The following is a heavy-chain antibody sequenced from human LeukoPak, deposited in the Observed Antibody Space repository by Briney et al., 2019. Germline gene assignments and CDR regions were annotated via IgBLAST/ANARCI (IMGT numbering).Heavy chain of an antibody. D-gene: IGHD3-22*01. CDR3: ARGHNDSSALGY. Sequence: SETLSLTCTVSGGSISNYYWSWIRQSPGKGLEWIGNIYYSGSTNCNPSLKSRVTISVDTSKSQFSLKLSSVTAADTAVYYCARGHNDSSALGYWGQGTLVTVSS. CDR1: GGSISNYY. CDR2: IYYSGST. V-gene: IGHV4-59*12. J-gene: IGHJ4*02.